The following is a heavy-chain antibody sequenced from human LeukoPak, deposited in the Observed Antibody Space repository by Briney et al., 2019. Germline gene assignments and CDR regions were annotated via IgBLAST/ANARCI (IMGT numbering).Heavy chain of an antibody. D-gene: IGHD6-6*01. CDR1: AFTFSDYR. CDR2: ISGGGGYT. CDR3: ARRGGSSSMDYYYHYMDV. V-gene: IGHV3-21*01. Sequence: GGSLRLSCAASAFTFSDYRMNWVRQAPGKGLEWVSSISGGGGYTYYADSVKGRFTISRDNAKNSLMIQMSILRAEDTAVYFCARRGGSSSMDYYYHYMDVWGKGTTVTVSS. J-gene: IGHJ6*03.